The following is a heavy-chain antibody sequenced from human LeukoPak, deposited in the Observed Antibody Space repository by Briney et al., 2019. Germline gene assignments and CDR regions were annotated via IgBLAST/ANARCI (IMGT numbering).Heavy chain of an antibody. Sequence: PGGSLRLSCAASGFTFSSYAMHWVHQAPGKGLEWVAVILHDGSNKQYADSVKGRFTISRDNSKNTLYLQINSLRAEDTAVYYCARDDSYAFDIWGQGTMVTVSS. D-gene: IGHD2-21*02. V-gene: IGHV3-30*03. CDR3: ARDDSYAFDI. CDR1: GFTFSSYA. CDR2: ILHDGSNK. J-gene: IGHJ3*02.